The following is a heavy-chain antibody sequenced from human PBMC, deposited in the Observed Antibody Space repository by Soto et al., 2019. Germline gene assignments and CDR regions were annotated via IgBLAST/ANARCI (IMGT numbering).Heavy chain of an antibody. V-gene: IGHV4-31*03. CDR1: GGSISSGGYY. Sequence: SETLSLTCTVSGGSISSGGYYWSWIRQHPGKGLEWIGYIYYSGSTYYNPSLKSRVTISVDTSKNQFSLKLSSVTAADTAVYYCARDNLDRRAFDIWGQGTMVTVSS. CDR3: ARDNLDRRAFDI. D-gene: IGHD3-3*01. CDR2: IYYSGST. J-gene: IGHJ3*02.